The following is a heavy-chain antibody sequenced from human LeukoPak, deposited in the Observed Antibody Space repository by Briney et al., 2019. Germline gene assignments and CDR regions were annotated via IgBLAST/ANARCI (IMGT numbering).Heavy chain of an antibody. J-gene: IGHJ4*02. Sequence: GASVKVSCKASGYTFTGYYMHWVRQAPGQGLEWMGRINPNSGGTNYAQKFQGRVTMTRDTSISTAYMELGRLRSDDTAVYYCARAIRGYSYGPPTLFYWGQGTLVTVSS. CDR3: ARAIRGYSYGPPTLFY. CDR2: INPNSGGT. D-gene: IGHD5-18*01. CDR1: GYTFTGYY. V-gene: IGHV1-2*06.